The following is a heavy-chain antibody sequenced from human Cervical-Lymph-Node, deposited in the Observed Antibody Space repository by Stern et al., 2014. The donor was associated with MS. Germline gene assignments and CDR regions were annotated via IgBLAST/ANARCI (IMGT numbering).Heavy chain of an antibody. V-gene: IGHV5-51*01. Sequence: EMQLVESGAEVKKTGESLKISCQASGYSFNNQWIAWVRLTPREGLEWMGIIYPDDSDTRYWPSFQGQVTISADKSSSVAYLQWRRLKPSDTAIYFCAIRRSGFYYFDSWGQGTLVTVSS. D-gene: IGHD3-22*01. CDR2: IYPDDSDT. CDR1: GYSFNNQW. J-gene: IGHJ4*02. CDR3: AIRRSGFYYFDS.